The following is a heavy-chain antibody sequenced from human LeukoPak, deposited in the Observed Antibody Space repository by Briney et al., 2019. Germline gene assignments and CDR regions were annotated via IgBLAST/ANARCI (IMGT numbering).Heavy chain of an antibody. Sequence: GGSLRLSCAASGFTFSDYYMSWIRQAPGKGLEWVSYISSSGSTIYYADSVKGRFTISRDNAKNSLYLQMNSLRAEDTAIHYCAKVPYSDYGSGRLPFMDVWGQGTTVAVSS. CDR3: AKVPYSDYGSGRLPFMDV. V-gene: IGHV3-11*01. CDR1: GFTFSDYY. J-gene: IGHJ6*02. D-gene: IGHD3-10*01. CDR2: ISSSGSTI.